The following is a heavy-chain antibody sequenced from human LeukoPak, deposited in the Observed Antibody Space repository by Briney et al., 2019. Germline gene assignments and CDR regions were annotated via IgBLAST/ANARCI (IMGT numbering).Heavy chain of an antibody. D-gene: IGHD5-12*01. V-gene: IGHV1-18*01. CDR2: ISAYNGNT. CDR1: GYTFTSYD. CDR3: ARDRGYSGYDFNDAFDI. J-gene: IGHJ3*02. Sequence: ASVKVSCKAFGYTFTSYDINWVRQATGQGLEWMGWISAYNGNTNYAQKLQGRVTMTTDTSTSTAYMELRSLRSDDTAVYYCARDRGYSGYDFNDAFDIWGQGTMVTVSS.